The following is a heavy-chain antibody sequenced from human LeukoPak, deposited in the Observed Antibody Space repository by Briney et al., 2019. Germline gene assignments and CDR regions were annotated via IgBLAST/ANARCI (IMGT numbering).Heavy chain of an antibody. CDR2: ISWNSGSI. CDR1: GFTFRSYS. CDR3: AKDISTGGSGVDY. J-gene: IGHJ4*02. D-gene: IGHD2-8*02. Sequence: GGSLRLSCAASGFTFRSYSLNWVRQAPGKGLEWVSGISWNSGSIGYADSVKGRFTISRDNAKNSLYLQMNSLRAEDTALYYCAKDISTGGSGVDYWGQGTLVTVSS. V-gene: IGHV3-9*01.